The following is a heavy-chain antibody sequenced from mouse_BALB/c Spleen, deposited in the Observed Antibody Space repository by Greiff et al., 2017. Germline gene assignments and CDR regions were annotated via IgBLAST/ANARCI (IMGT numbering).Heavy chain of an antibody. CDR2: INPSTGYT. D-gene: IGHD1-1*01. CDR3: ARDTTVVGYFDY. V-gene: IGHV1-7*01. J-gene: IGHJ2*01. CDR1: GYTFTSYW. Sequence: VQLQQSGAELAKPGASVKMSCKASGYTFTSYWMHWVKQRPGQGLEWIGYINPSTGYTEYNQKFKDKATLTADKSSSTAYMQLSSLTSEDSAVYYCARDTTVVGYFDYWGQGTTLTVSS.